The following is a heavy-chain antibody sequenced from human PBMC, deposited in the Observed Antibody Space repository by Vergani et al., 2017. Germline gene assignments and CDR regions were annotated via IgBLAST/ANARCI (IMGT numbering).Heavy chain of an antibody. J-gene: IGHJ5*02. CDR1: GFTFSNFG. CDR2: ISYDGNNQ. V-gene: IGHV3-30*18. D-gene: IGHD1-7*01. CDR3: AKDMLDXIIGTTSRNDLFDP. Sequence: QVHLVESGGGVVQPGRSLKLSCAASGFTFSNFGMHWVRQAPGKGLEWVALISYDGNNQYYADSVKGRFTISRDISKNTLYLQMNSLRAEDTAVYFCAKDMLDXIIGTTSRNDLFDPWGQGTLVTVSS.